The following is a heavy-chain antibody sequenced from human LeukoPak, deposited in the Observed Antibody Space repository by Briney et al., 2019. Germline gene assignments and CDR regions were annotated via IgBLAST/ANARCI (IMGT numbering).Heavy chain of an antibody. Sequence: ASVKVSCKASGYTFTSYDINWVRQATGRGLEWMGWMNPNSGNTGYAQKFQGRVTMTRNTSISTAYMELSSLRSEDTAVYYCARARGSIAARRGNWFDPWGQGTLVTVSS. CDR2: MNPNSGNT. J-gene: IGHJ5*02. CDR3: ARARGSIAARRGNWFDP. CDR1: GYTFTSYD. V-gene: IGHV1-8*01. D-gene: IGHD6-6*01.